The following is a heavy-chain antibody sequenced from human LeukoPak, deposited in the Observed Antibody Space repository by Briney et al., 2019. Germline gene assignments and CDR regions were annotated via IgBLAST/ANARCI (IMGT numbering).Heavy chain of an antibody. CDR3: ARQYLPTISKGSFDY. J-gene: IGHJ4*02. CDR2: IYYSGST. D-gene: IGHD5-24*01. CDR1: GGSISSGGYS. V-gene: IGHV4-30-2*03. Sequence: KPSETLSLTCAVSGGSISSGGYSWSWIRQPPGKGLEWIGYIYYSGSTYFNPSLKSRVTISVDTSKYQFSLKLSSVTAADTAVYYCARQYLPTISKGSFDYWGQGTLVTVSS.